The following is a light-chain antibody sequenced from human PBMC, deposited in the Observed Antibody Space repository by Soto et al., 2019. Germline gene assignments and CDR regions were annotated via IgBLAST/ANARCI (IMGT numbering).Light chain of an antibody. CDR3: SSYSISTAYL. CDR2: EVS. V-gene: IGLV2-14*01. J-gene: IGLJ1*01. Sequence: SVLTQPASVSGSPGQSITISCTGTSSDVGGYDYVSWYQLHPGKAPKLMVFEVSNRPSGVSYRFSGSKSGNTASLTISGLQAEDEADYFCSSYSISTAYLFGTGTKVTGL. CDR1: SSDVGGYDY.